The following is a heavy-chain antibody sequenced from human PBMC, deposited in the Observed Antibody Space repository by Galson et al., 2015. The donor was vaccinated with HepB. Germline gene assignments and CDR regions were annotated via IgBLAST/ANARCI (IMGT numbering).Heavy chain of an antibody. CDR1: GFTFSSYS. V-gene: IGHV3-48*02. Sequence: SLRLSCAASGFTFSSYSMNWVRQAPGKGLEWVSYISSSSSTIYYADSVKGRFTISRDNAKNSLYLQMNSLRDEDTAVYYCARYRYYYDSSGYYKHYSYYYGMDVWGQGTTVTVSS. J-gene: IGHJ6*02. D-gene: IGHD3-22*01. CDR3: ARYRYYYDSSGYYKHYSYYYGMDV. CDR2: ISSSSSTI.